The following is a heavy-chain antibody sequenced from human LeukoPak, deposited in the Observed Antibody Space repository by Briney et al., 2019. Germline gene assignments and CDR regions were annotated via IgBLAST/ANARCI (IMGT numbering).Heavy chain of an antibody. CDR2: IYHSGST. D-gene: IGHD3-10*01. Sequence: SETLSLTCTVSGYSISSGYYWGWIRQPPGKGLEWIGSIYHSGSTYYNPSLKSRVTISVDTSKNQFSLKLSSVTAADTAVYYCAREYYDWGQGTLVTVSS. CDR3: AREYYD. CDR1: GYSISSGYY. V-gene: IGHV4-38-2*02. J-gene: IGHJ4*02.